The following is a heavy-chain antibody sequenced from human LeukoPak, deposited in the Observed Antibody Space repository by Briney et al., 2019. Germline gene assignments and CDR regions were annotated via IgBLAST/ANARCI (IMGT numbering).Heavy chain of an antibody. V-gene: IGHV4-39*01. CDR3: ARTSSGSTYYYYYMDV. CDR2: IYYSGST. D-gene: IGHD3-10*01. CDR1: GGSISSSSYY. Sequence: PSETLSLTCTVSGGSISSSSYYWGWIRQPPGKGLEWIGSIYYSGSTYYNPSLKSRVTISVDTSKNQFSLKLSSVTAADTAVYYCARTSSGSTYYYYYMDVWGKGTTVTVSS. J-gene: IGHJ6*03.